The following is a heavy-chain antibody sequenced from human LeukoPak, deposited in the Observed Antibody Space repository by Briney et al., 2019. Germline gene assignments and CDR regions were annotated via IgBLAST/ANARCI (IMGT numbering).Heavy chain of an antibody. V-gene: IGHV3-21*01. CDR3: ARSYTAMVMVDY. D-gene: IGHD5-18*01. Sequence: PGGSLRLSCAASGFTFSSYSMNWVRQAPGKGLEWVSSISSSSSYIYYADSGKGRFTISRDNAKNSLYLQMNSLRAEDTAVYYCARSYTAMVMVDYWGQGTLVTVSS. J-gene: IGHJ4*02. CDR2: ISSSSSYI. CDR1: GFTFSSYS.